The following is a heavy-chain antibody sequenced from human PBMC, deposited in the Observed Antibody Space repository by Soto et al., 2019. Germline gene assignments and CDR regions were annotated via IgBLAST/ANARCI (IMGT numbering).Heavy chain of an antibody. CDR2: ISSSSSYI. CDR1: GFTFSSYS. D-gene: IGHD3-3*01. V-gene: IGHV3-21*01. J-gene: IGHJ6*04. CDR3: ARDGTYYDFWSGPDV. Sequence: GGSLRLSCAASGFTFSSYSMNWVRQAPGKGLEWVSSISSSSSYIYYADSVKGRFTISRDNAKNSLYLQMNSLRAEDTAVYYCARDGTYYDFWSGPDVWGKGTTVTVSS.